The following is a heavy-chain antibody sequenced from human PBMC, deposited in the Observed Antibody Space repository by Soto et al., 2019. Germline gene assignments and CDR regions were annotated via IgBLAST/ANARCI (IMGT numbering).Heavy chain of an antibody. CDR2: IYYSGST. Sequence: PSETLSLTCTVSGGSISSYYWSWIRQPPGKGLEWIGYIYYSGSTNYNPSLKSRVTISVDTSKNQFSLKLSSVTAADTAVYYCARRYGASFDYWGQGTMVTVSS. D-gene: IGHD4-17*01. CDR1: GGSISSYY. V-gene: IGHV4-59*01. CDR3: ARRYGASFDY. J-gene: IGHJ4*02.